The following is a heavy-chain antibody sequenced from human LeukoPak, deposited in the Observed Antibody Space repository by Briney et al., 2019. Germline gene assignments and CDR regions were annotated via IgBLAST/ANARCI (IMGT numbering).Heavy chain of an antibody. CDR3: AKDRDYSSYNFEQ. J-gene: IGHJ4*02. D-gene: IGHD2-15*01. V-gene: IGHV3-30*18. Sequence: SGGSLRLSRAAPGFTFRSYGMHWVRQAPGKGLEWVAVISYDGSNKYYADSVKGRFTISRDHCKNKLYLEMNSLRAEDTAVYYCAKDRDYSSYNFEQWGQGTLVTVSS. CDR2: ISYDGSNK. CDR1: GFTFRSYG.